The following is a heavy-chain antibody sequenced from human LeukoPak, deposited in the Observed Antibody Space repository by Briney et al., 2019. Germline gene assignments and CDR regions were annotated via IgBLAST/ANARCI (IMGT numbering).Heavy chain of an antibody. CDR2: IKKKGDGGTT. CDR1: GFPFSDDW. V-gene: IGHV3-15*01. J-gene: IGHJ4*02. Sequence: GGSLRLSCAASGFPFSDDWMNWVRQAPGKGLEWVGRIKKKGDGGTTDYAAPVKGRFTISRDDSKNMLYLEMNNLKIEDTAMYYCTTVTMVRDYDYWGQGTLVTVSS. D-gene: IGHD3-10*01. CDR3: TTVTMVRDYDY.